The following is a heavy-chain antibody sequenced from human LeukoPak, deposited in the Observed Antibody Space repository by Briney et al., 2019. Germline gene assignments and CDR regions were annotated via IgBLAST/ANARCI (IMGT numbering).Heavy chain of an antibody. CDR3: ARDETPGDYGFDY. CDR2: IIPIFGIA. Sequence: ASVKVSCKASGYTFTSYGISWVRQAPGQGLEWMGRIIPIFGIANYAQKFQGRVTITADKSTSTAYMELSSLRSEDTAVYYCARDETPGDYGFDYWGQGTLVTVSS. J-gene: IGHJ4*02. CDR1: GYTFTSYG. D-gene: IGHD4-17*01. V-gene: IGHV1-69*04.